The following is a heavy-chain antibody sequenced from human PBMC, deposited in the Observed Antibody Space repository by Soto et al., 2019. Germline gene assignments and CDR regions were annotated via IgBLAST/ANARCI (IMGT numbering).Heavy chain of an antibody. CDR2: IRSSGTTV. Sequence: EVQLVESGGGLVQPGGSLRLSCAASGFSFSSYSMNWVRQAPGKGLAWLSNIRSSGTTVFDAESVNGRFTTSRDNAKNLVYLQMSSLRDDDTAVYYCAREGHSGSYSEYWGQGTQVTVSS. CDR3: AREGHSGSYSEY. J-gene: IGHJ4*02. V-gene: IGHV3-48*02. D-gene: IGHD1-26*01. CDR1: GFSFSSYS.